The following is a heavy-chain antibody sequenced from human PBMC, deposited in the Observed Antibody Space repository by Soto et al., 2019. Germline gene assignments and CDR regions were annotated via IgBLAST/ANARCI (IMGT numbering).Heavy chain of an antibody. J-gene: IGHJ4*02. CDR1: GFTFNSYG. D-gene: IGHD3-22*01. CDR2: VLYDGSKE. V-gene: IGHV3-30*18. Sequence: GGSLRLSCAASGFTFNSYGIHWVRQAPGKGLEWVAGVLYDGSKEFFTESVRGRFTISRDNSRNTLDLQMNSLRAEDTAFYYCAKDTYYHDSSGYYVFDCWGQGTLVTVSS. CDR3: AKDTYYHDSSGYYVFDC.